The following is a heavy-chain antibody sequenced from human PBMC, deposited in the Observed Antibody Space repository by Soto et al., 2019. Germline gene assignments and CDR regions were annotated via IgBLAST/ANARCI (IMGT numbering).Heavy chain of an antibody. J-gene: IGHJ4*02. V-gene: IGHV4-39*01. CDR3: ARSISVAMDF. D-gene: IGHD6-19*01. Sequence: QLQLQESGPGLVKPSETLSLTCTVSGGSISSSSYHWGWIRQPPGKGLEWIGSIYYSGTTYYNPSLKGRITMSVDTSKNQFSLKLSSVTAADTAVYYCARSISVAMDFWGQGTLVTVSS. CDR2: IYYSGTT. CDR1: GGSISSSSYH.